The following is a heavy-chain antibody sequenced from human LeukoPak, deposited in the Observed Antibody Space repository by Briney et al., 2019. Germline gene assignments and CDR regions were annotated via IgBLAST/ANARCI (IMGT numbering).Heavy chain of an antibody. D-gene: IGHD3-3*01. CDR2: INTNTGNP. CDR1: GYTFTSYA. CDR3: ASLNYDFWSGYPFPGAFDI. J-gene: IGHJ3*02. V-gene: IGHV7-4-1*02. Sequence: ASVKVSCKASGYTFTSYAMNWVRQAPGQGLEWMGWINTNTGNPTYAQGFTGRFVFSLVTSVSTAYLQISSLKAEDTAVYYCASLNYDFWSGYPFPGAFDIWGQGTMVTVSS.